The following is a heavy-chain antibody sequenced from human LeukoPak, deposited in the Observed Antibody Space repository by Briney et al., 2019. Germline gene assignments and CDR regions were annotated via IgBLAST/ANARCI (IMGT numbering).Heavy chain of an antibody. Sequence: GXGLXWIGSMNPNRGNTGYAQKFQGTVTITSNTSISTAYMELSSLRSEDTAVYYCARHSTVTTRAFDYWGQGTLVTVSS. CDR3: ARHSTVTTRAFDY. CDR2: MNPNRGNT. V-gene: IGHV1-8*03. J-gene: IGHJ4*02. D-gene: IGHD4-17*01.